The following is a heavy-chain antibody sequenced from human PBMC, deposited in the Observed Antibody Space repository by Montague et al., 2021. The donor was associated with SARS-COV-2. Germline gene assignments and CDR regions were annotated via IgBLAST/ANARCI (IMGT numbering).Heavy chain of an antibody. Sequence: TLSLTCTVSGGSISSSSYYWGWIRQPPGKGLEWIGSIYYTGSTXYNPSLKSRVTISVDTSKNQFSLKLSSVTAADTAVYYCARDTRIAMLVVVTRYGLDVWGQGTTVTVSS. CDR3: ARDTRIAMLVVVTRYGLDV. CDR2: IYYTGST. CDR1: GGSISSSSYY. D-gene: IGHD3-22*01. J-gene: IGHJ6*02. V-gene: IGHV4-39*07.